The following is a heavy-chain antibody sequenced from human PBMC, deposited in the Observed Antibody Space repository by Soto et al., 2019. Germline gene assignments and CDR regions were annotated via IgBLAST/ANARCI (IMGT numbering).Heavy chain of an antibody. V-gene: IGHV1-69*12. D-gene: IGHD5-18*01. Sequence: QVLLVQSGAEVKKPESSVKVSCKAPGGTFSTYAISWFRQAPGQGLEWMGGIIPMFGTANYAQRFQDRVTITADESTNTVYMELSSLRSEDTAVYFCASGIQLWLRRINNGYSGWGQGTLVTVSS. J-gene: IGHJ4*02. CDR1: GGTFSTYA. CDR3: ASGIQLWLRRINNGYSG. CDR2: IIPMFGTA.